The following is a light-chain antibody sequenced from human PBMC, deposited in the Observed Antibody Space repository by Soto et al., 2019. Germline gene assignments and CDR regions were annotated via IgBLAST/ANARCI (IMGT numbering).Light chain of an antibody. CDR2: ATS. CDR1: QRVSPY. V-gene: IGKV1-39*01. CDR3: QHSYSAPYT. Sequence: DIQMTQSPSSLSASVGDRVTITCRASQRVSPYLNWYHQNAGRAPNLLIYATSTLQSGVPSRFSGSGSGTEFTLTITSLQPEDFGTYYCQHSYSAPYTFGQGTKLEVK. J-gene: IGKJ2*01.